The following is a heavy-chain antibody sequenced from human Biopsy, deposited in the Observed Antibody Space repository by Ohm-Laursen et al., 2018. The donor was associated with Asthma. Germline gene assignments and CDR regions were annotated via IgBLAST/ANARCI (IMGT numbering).Heavy chain of an antibody. J-gene: IGHJ5*02. Sequence: GTLSLTCAVYGGSFSNYYWTWIRQPPGKGLEWIGEINHRGSTNYNPSLKSRVTLSLDTSKNQFSLSLTSVTAADTAVYYCARTTYGHDGFDPWGQGTLVTVSS. CDR3: ARTTYGHDGFDP. CDR1: GGSFSNYY. V-gene: IGHV4-34*01. CDR2: INHRGST. D-gene: IGHD4-17*01.